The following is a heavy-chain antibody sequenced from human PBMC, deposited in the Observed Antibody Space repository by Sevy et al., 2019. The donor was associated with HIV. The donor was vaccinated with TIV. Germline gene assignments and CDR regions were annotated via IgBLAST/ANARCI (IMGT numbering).Heavy chain of an antibody. V-gene: IGHV1-24*01. J-gene: IGHJ4*02. D-gene: IGHD3-16*01. Sequence: ASVKVSCKVSGNTLSDLSMQWVRQSPGKGFEWIGGFDPEDGEPIYARKFQGRVTVTEDTSTDTAYMELSSLRSEDTAVYYCASVGYYDSTAHKQDLGGYWGQGTLITVSS. CDR1: GNTLSDLS. CDR2: FDPEDGEP. CDR3: ASVGYYDSTAHKQDLGGY.